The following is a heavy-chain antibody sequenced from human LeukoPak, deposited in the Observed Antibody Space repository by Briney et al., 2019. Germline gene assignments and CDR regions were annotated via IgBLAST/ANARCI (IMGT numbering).Heavy chain of an antibody. V-gene: IGHV1-69*13. CDR2: IIPIFGTA. Sequence: SVKVSCKASGYTFTSYGISWVRQAPGQGLEWMGGIIPIFGTANYAQKFQGRVTITADESTSTAYMELSSLRSEDTAVYYCARDLDSSSSFSWFDPWGQGTLVTVSS. CDR3: ARDLDSSSSFSWFDP. CDR1: GYTFTSYG. J-gene: IGHJ5*02. D-gene: IGHD6-6*01.